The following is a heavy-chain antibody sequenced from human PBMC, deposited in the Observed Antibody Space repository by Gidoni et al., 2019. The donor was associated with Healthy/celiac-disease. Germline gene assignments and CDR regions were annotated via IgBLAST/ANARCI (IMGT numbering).Heavy chain of an antibody. CDR2: IYYSGST. Sequence: HVHLQESGLGLVKPSETLSHPCTVAGGSISSLYWSWIRQPPGKGLEWIGYIYYSGSTNNNPSLKGRVTISVDTSKNQFSMKLSSVTAADTAVYYCAREELGYCSGGSCNWFDPWGQGTLVTVSS. D-gene: IGHD2-15*01. J-gene: IGHJ5*02. CDR3: AREELGYCSGGSCNWFDP. CDR1: GGSISSLY. V-gene: IGHV4-59*01.